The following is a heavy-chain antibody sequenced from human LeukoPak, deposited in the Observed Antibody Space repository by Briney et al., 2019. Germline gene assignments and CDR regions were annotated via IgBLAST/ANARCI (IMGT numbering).Heavy chain of an antibody. V-gene: IGHV3-23*01. CDR3: ARYYYYDGSSYYHHFDY. CDR2: ISASGGST. CDR1: GFTFSSSA. J-gene: IGHJ4*02. Sequence: GGSLRLSCAASGFTFSSSAMSWVRQVPGKGLEWVSGISASGGSTYYADSVKGRFTISRDNSKNTLYLQMNSLRAEDTAVYYCARYYYYDGSSYYHHFDYWGQGTLVTVSS. D-gene: IGHD3-22*01.